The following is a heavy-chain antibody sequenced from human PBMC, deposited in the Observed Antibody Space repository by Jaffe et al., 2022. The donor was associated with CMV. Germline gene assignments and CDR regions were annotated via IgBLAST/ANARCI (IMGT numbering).Heavy chain of an antibody. CDR2: IDPSDSYT. CDR1: GYSFTSYW. J-gene: IGHJ3*02. Sequence: EVQLVQSGAEVKKPGESLRISCKGSGYSFTSYWISWVRQMPGKGLEWMGRIDPSDSYTNYSPSFQGHVTISADKSISTAYLQWSSLKASDTAMYYCASNIMITFGGVIKGAFDIWGQGTMVTVSS. V-gene: IGHV5-10-1*03. D-gene: IGHD3-16*01. CDR3: ASNIMITFGGVIKGAFDI.